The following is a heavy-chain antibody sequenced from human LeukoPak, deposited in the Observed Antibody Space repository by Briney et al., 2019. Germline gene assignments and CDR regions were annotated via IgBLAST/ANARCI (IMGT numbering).Heavy chain of an antibody. CDR2: ISSRYSTI. Sequence: PGGSLRLSCAASGFTFRIYKVKCVRQAPGKGVEGVSYISSRYSTIYYADSVKGRFTISRDNHEHSLYLKMNSLRAEDAAVFYCADLGITMIGGSWGKGTTVTISS. V-gene: IGHV3-48*03. CDR3: ADLGITMIGGS. J-gene: IGHJ6*03. CDR1: GFTFRIYK. D-gene: IGHD3-10*02.